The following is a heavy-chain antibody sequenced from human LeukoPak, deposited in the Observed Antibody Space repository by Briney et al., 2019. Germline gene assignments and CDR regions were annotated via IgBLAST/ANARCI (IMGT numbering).Heavy chain of an antibody. CDR2: ISGSGGST. J-gene: IGHJ3*02. Sequence: PGGSLRLSCAASGFTFSSYAMSWVRQAPGKGLEWVSAISGSGGSTYYADSVKGRFTISRDNSKNTLYLQMNSLRAEDTAVYYCAKDSWPQRVTTWNDAFDIWGQGTMVTVSS. CDR3: AKDSWPQRVTTWNDAFDI. D-gene: IGHD4-11*01. V-gene: IGHV3-23*01. CDR1: GFTFSSYA.